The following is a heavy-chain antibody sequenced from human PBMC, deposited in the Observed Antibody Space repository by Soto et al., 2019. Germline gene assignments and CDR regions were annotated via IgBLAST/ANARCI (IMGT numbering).Heavy chain of an antibody. CDR3: ARWGHCSSTSCQYYYYYYMDV. CDR1: GYAFSDYG. CDR2: ISAYNGNT. Sequence: KSDLKGAGYAFSDYGGPWRRKKTGQGLEWMGWISAYNGNTHYTQRLQGRVTMTTDTSTSTAYMELRSLRSDDTAVYYCARWGHCSSTSCQYYYYYYMDVWGKGTTVTVSS. D-gene: IGHD2-2*01. V-gene: IGHV1-18*01. J-gene: IGHJ6*03.